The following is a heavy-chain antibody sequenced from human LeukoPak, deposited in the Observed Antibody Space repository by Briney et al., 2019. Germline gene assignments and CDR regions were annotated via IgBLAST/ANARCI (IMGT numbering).Heavy chain of an antibody. CDR2: ISTSSSYI. CDR1: GFTFSRYA. V-gene: IGHV3-21*01. CDR3: ARYDSSDYYFDY. D-gene: IGHD3-22*01. J-gene: IGHJ4*02. Sequence: KAGGSLRLSCTASGFTFSRYAMNWVRQAPGKGLDWVSSISTSSSYIYYADSVKGRFTISRDNAKNSVYLQMNSLRAEDTAVYYCARYDSSDYYFDYWGQGTLVTVSS.